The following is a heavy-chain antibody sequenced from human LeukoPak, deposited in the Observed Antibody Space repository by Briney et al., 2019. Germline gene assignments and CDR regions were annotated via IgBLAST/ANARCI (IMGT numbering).Heavy chain of an antibody. CDR2: MNPNTGNT. Sequence: ASVKVSCKASGYTFTSYDINWVRQATGQGLEWMGWMNPNTGNTGYVQKFQGRVSMTRNTSISTAYMELSSLRSEDTAVYYCARVYYASGKRVFSSAFDIWGQGTMVTVSS. V-gene: IGHV1-8*01. CDR1: GYTFTSYD. D-gene: IGHD3-10*01. J-gene: IGHJ3*02. CDR3: ARVYYASGKRVFSSAFDI.